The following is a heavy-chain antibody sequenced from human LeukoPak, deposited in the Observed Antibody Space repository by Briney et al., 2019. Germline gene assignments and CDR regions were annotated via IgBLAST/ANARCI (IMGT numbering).Heavy chain of an antibody. Sequence: PGASLRLSCVASGFSLSGYAMSWVHQAPGKGLEWVSHIGTSDPGTFYADSVKGRFTISRDNSENTLYLQMNSLRDEDTAVYYCGRKDLKTPMVLLDVWGQGTTVIVSS. D-gene: IGHD5-18*01. CDR2: IGTSDPGT. CDR3: GRKDLKTPMVLLDV. J-gene: IGHJ6*02. V-gene: IGHV3-23*01. CDR1: GFSLSGYA.